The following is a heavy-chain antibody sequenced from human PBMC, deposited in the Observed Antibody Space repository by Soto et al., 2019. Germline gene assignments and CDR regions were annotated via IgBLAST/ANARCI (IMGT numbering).Heavy chain of an antibody. J-gene: IGHJ3*02. V-gene: IGHV3-23*01. Sequence: GGSLRLSCAASGFTFSGYAMSWVRQAPGKGLEWVSAISGSGGSTYYADSVKGRFTISRDNSKNTLYLQMNSLRAEDTAVYYCAKDLVGDYYAFDIWGQGTMVTVSS. CDR1: GFTFSGYA. D-gene: IGHD4-17*01. CDR2: ISGSGGST. CDR3: AKDLVGDYYAFDI.